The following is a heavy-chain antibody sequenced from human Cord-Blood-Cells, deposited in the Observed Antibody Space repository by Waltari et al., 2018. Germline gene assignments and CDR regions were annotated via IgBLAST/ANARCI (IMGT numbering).Heavy chain of an antibody. J-gene: IGHJ3*02. CDR3: ARELTGGYDAFDI. CDR1: GFPFGSYG. D-gene: IGHD7-27*01. Sequence: VRRLGSGGGLVQPGGSLGLSWAAPGFPFGSYGMSWVGKAPGKGLEWVANIKQDGSEKYYVDSVKGRFTISRDNAKNSLYLQMNSLRAEDTAVYYCARELTGGYDAFDIWGQGTMVTVSS. CDR2: IKQDGSEK. V-gene: IGHV3-7*01.